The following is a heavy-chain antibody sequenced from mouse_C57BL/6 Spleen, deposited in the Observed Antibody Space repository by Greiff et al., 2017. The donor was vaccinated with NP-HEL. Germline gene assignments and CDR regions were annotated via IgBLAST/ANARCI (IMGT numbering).Heavy chain of an antibody. CDR3: ARGGNYDDYYAMDY. D-gene: IGHD2-1*01. Sequence: VKVVESGPGLVAPSQSLSITCTVSGFSLTSYGVDWVRQSPGKGLEWLGVIWGVGSTNYNSALKSRLSISKDNSKSQVFLKMNSLQTDDTAMYYCARGGNYDDYYAMDYWGQGTSVTVSS. CDR2: IWGVGST. CDR1: GFSLTSYG. V-gene: IGHV2-6*01. J-gene: IGHJ4*01.